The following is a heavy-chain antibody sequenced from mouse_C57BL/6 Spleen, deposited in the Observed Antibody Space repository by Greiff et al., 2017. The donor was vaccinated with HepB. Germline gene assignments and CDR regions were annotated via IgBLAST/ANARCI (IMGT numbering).Heavy chain of an antibody. CDR3: ATPYYSNYVPFAY. V-gene: IGHV1-7*01. Sequence: VKLMESGAELAKPGASVKLSCKASGYTFTSYWMHWVKQRPGQGLEWIGYINPSSGYTKYNQKFKDKATLTADKSSSTAYMQLSSLTYEDSAVYYCATPYYSNYVPFAYWGQGTLVTVSA. D-gene: IGHD2-5*01. CDR2: INPSSGYT. J-gene: IGHJ3*01. CDR1: GYTFTSYW.